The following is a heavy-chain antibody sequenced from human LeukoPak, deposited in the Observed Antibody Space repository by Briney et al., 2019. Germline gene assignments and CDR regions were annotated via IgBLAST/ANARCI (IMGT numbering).Heavy chain of an antibody. CDR2: LRYDGSNK. J-gene: IGHJ4*02. V-gene: IGHV3-30*02. D-gene: IGHD2-2*01. Sequence: GGSLRLSCVASGFTFSTYGMHWVRQAPGKGLEWVAFLRYDGSNKFYADSVKGRFTISRDNSKNTLYLQMNSLRAEDTAVYHCAKRYCSSTSCSFFDYWGQGTLVTVSS. CDR3: AKRYCSSTSCSFFDY. CDR1: GFTFSTYG.